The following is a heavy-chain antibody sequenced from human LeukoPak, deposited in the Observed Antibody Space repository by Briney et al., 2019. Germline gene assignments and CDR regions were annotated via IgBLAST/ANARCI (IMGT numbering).Heavy chain of an antibody. J-gene: IGHJ4*02. CDR3: ATYYDSSGYLDY. CDR2: IYYSGST. V-gene: IGHV4-39*07. D-gene: IGHD3-22*01. Sequence: SETLSPTCTVSGGSISSSSYYWGWIRQPPGKGLEWIGSIYYSGSTYYNPSLKSRVTISVDTSKNQFSLKLSSVTAADTAVYYCATYYDSSGYLDYWGQGTLVTVSS. CDR1: GGSISSSSYY.